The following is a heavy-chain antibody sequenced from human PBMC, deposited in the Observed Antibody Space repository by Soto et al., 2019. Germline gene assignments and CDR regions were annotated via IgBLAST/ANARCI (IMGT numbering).Heavy chain of an antibody. Sequence: PGESLKISCKASGYDFTNYWIAWVRQTPGSGLEWMGMIYPGDSDIRYNPSFRGRVTISADKSITSAFVQWGSLKASDSAIYYCARFRAPRRQLISMSFHLWGLGTLVTVSS. CDR2: IYPGDSDI. CDR3: ARFRAPRRQLISMSFHL. D-gene: IGHD6-13*01. J-gene: IGHJ4*03. V-gene: IGHV5-51*01. CDR1: GYDFTNYW.